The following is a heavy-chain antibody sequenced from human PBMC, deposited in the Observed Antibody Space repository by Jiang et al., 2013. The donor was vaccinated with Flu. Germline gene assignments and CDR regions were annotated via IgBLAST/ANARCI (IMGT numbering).Heavy chain of an antibody. CDR3: ARDKAAGTANWFDP. D-gene: IGHD6-13*01. V-gene: IGHV1-3*01. Sequence: SGAEVKKPGASVKVSCKASGYTFTSYAMHWVRQAPGQRLEWMGWINAGNGNTKYSQKFQGRVTITRDTSASTAYMELSSLRSEDTAVYYCARDKAAGTANWFDPWGQGTLVTVPS. CDR2: INAGNGNT. CDR1: GYTFTSYA. J-gene: IGHJ5*02.